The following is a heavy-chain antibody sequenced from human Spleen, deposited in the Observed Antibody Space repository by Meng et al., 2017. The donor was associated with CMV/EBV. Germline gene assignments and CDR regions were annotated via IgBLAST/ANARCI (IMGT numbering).Heavy chain of an antibody. D-gene: IGHD3-3*01. Sequence: ASVKVSCKSSGSTFTNSYIQWVRQAPGQGLEWMGWILPDSGGTDFAQDFQGRVTLTTDTSISTAYMELHSLTSDDTAVYYCAISPVTIFAVRGQVDPWGQGTLVTVSS. J-gene: IGHJ5*02. CDR1: GSTFTNSY. CDR3: AISPVTIFAVRGQVDP. CDR2: ILPDSGGT. V-gene: IGHV1-2*02.